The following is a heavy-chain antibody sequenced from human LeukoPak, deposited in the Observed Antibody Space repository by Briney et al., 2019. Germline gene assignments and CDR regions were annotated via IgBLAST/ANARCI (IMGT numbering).Heavy chain of an antibody. V-gene: IGHV3-30*02. Sequence: GGSLRLSCAASGFTFSSYGMHWVRQAPGKGLEWVAFIRYDGSNKYYADSVKGRFTISRDNSKNTLYLQMNSLRAEDTAVYYCARENGGYANAFDIWGQGTMVTVSS. CDR3: ARENGGYANAFDI. CDR1: GFTFSSYG. D-gene: IGHD4-23*01. CDR2: IRYDGSNK. J-gene: IGHJ3*02.